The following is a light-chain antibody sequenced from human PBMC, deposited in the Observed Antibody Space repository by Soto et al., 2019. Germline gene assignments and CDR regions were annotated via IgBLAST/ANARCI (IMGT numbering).Light chain of an antibody. CDR3: QKYNSYLWT. CDR2: DAS. J-gene: IGKJ1*01. V-gene: IGKV1-5*01. Sequence: DIKITQSASALSASVGDRVTMTCRASQSFTRWLAWYQQKPGKAPKLLIYDASNLEIGAPSRFSGSGSGTEFTLTISSLQPDDFATYYCQKYNSYLWTFGQGTKVDIK. CDR1: QSFTRW.